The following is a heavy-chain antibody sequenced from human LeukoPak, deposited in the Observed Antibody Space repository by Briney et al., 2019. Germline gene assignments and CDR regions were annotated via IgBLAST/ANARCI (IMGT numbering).Heavy chain of an antibody. D-gene: IGHD2-2*01. Sequence: ASVNVSCKASGYTFTSYYMHWVRQAPGQGLEWMGIINPSGGSTSYAQKFQGRVTMTRDTSTSTVYMELSSLRSEDTAVYYCARGSGPGWGYCSSTSCLYFDYWSQGTLVTVSS. CDR2: INPSGGST. V-gene: IGHV1-46*01. J-gene: IGHJ4*02. CDR3: ARGSGPGWGYCSSTSCLYFDY. CDR1: GYTFTSYY.